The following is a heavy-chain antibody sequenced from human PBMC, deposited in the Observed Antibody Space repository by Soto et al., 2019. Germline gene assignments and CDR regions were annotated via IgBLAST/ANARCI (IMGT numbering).Heavy chain of an antibody. CDR1: GTSISSHNW. V-gene: IGHV4-4*02. CDR3: ARGTTNGNWFDP. Sequence: SETLSLTCVVSGTSISSHNWWSWVRQSPGQGWEWIGEVFHSGSTNYNPSLQSRVTMSIDNSRNQFSLTLNSVTAADTALYFCARGTTNGNWFDPWGQGILVTVSS. D-gene: IGHD1-7*01. CDR2: VFHSGST. J-gene: IGHJ5*02.